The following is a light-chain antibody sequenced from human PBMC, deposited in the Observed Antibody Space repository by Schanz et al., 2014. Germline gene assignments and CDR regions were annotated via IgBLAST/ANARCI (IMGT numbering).Light chain of an antibody. Sequence: QSALTQPASVSGSPGQSITIFCTGTSSDIGAHNYVSWYQQHPGKAPKLIVYDVHDRPSGVSYRFSGSKSGYTASLTISGLQAEDEADYYCSSYTSSPVFGGGTKLTVL. CDR1: SSDIGAHNY. CDR3: SSYTSSPV. J-gene: IGLJ2*01. CDR2: DVH. V-gene: IGLV2-14*03.